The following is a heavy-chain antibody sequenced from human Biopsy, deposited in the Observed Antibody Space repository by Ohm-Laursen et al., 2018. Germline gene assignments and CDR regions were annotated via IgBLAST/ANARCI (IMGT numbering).Heavy chain of an antibody. CDR2: ITSSGAST. V-gene: IGHV3-23*01. Sequence: SLRLSCAASGFTFGTYAMSWVRQAPGKGLEWVSSITSSGASTDFADSVKGRFTISRDNSKNTLYLQMNSLRAEDTAVYYCAKVSPTILSSFDYWGQGTLVTVSS. D-gene: IGHD3-9*01. CDR1: GFTFGTYA. CDR3: AKVSPTILSSFDY. J-gene: IGHJ4*02.